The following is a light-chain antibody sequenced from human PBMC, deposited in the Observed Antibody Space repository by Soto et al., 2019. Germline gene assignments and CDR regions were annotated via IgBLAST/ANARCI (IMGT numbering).Light chain of an antibody. V-gene: IGKV1-5*03. CDR2: QAS. CDR1: QSVSGW. J-gene: IGKJ2*01. CDR3: QHYNDYSYT. Sequence: DIQMTQSPSTLSASVGDRVAISCRASQSVSGWLAWYQQKPGKVPKLLIYQASTLEDGVTSRFSGSGSGTEFTLTISFLQPDDSATYYCQHYNDYSYTFGPGTNLEIK.